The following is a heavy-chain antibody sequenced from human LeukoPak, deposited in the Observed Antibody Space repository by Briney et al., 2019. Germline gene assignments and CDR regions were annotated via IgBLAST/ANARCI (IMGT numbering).Heavy chain of an antibody. CDR3: ARGGRGYSSSWYRAFDI. V-gene: IGHV1-46*01. CDR1: GYTFTSYY. J-gene: IGHJ3*02. CDR2: INPSGGST. Sequence: ASVKVSCKASGYTFTSYYMHWVRQAPGQGLEWMGIINPSGGSTSYAQKFQGRVTMTRDMSTSTVYMELSSLRSEDTAVYYCARGGRGYSSSWYRAFDIWGQGTMVTVSS. D-gene: IGHD6-13*01.